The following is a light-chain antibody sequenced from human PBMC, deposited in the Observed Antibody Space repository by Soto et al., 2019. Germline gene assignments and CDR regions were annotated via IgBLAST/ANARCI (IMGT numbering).Light chain of an antibody. CDR3: QQYNSYPRT. CDR1: QSISSW. Sequence: DGKRAESAGSRSASVGDRVTITCRASQSISSWLAWYQQKPGKAPKLLIYDASSLESGVPSRFSGSGSGTEFTLTISSLQPDDFATYYCQQYNSYPRTFGQRTMAAI. CDR2: DAS. J-gene: IGKJ1*01. V-gene: IGKV1-5*01.